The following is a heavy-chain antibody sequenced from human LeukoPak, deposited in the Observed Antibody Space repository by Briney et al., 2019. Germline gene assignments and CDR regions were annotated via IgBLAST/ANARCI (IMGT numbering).Heavy chain of an antibody. D-gene: IGHD3-3*01. CDR3: ARHPSYYDFWSHMDV. Sequence: GESLKISCKGSGYTFTNYWIGWVRQMPGKGLEWMGIIYPGDSDTRYSPSFQGQVTISADKSISTAYLQWSSLKASDTAMYYCARHPSYYDFWSHMDVWGQGTTVTVSS. CDR2: IYPGDSDT. CDR1: GYTFTNYW. J-gene: IGHJ6*02. V-gene: IGHV5-51*01.